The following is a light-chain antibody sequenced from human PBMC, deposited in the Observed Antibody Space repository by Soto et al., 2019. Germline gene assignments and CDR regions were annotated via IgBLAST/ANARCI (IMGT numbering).Light chain of an antibody. J-gene: IGKJ1*01. CDR1: QSVTTY. Sequence: DIKRTQSPASLSPSVGDRVTITCRASQSVTTYLNWYQHKPGKDPQLLIYGASRLQSGVPSRFSASGSGTDSNLTISSLQTEDFATYECQQRYSSLWTFGQGTKVDIK. CDR2: GAS. V-gene: IGKV1-39*01. CDR3: QQRYSSLWT.